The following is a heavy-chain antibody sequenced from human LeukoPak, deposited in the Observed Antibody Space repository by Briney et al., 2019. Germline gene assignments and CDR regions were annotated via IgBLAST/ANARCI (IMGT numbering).Heavy chain of an antibody. Sequence: EASVKVSCKASGGTFSSYAISWVRQAPGQGLEWMGGIIPIFGTANYAQKFQGRVTITTDESTSTAYMELSSLRSEDTAVYYCARDSSGWYAAFDIWGQGTMVTVSS. D-gene: IGHD6-19*01. CDR3: ARDSSGWYAAFDI. J-gene: IGHJ3*02. CDR2: IIPIFGTA. V-gene: IGHV1-69*05. CDR1: GGTFSSYA.